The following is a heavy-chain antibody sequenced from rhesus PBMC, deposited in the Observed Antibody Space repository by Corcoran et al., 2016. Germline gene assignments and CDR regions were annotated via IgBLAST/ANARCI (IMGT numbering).Heavy chain of an antibody. Sequence: QVQLQESGPGLVKSSETLSLTCAVSGGSITSSYYFRSWIRQAPGKGLEWMGYISYSGSPTYNPSLKSRVTISRDTSKNWFSLKLTSVTAADAAVYYCASLPGIVAGLLDVWGRGALVTVSS. J-gene: IGHJ5-2*02. CDR2: ISYSGSP. D-gene: IGHD6-31*01. CDR3: ASLPGIVAGLLDV. V-gene: IGHV4-122*02. CDR1: GGSITSSYYF.